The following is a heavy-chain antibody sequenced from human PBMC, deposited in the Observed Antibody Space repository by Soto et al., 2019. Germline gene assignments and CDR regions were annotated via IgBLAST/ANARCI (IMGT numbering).Heavy chain of an antibody. V-gene: IGHV3-49*03. D-gene: IGHD3-3*01. J-gene: IGHJ4*02. Sequence: GSLRLSCTASGFNFGDYVMTWFRQAPGKRLEWLGFIRSKAYGGTTEYAASVKGRFTISRDDSKSIAYLQMNSLKTEDTAVYYCTRRPDFWSGYYDYWGQGTLVTVSS. CDR2: IRSKAYGGTT. CDR1: GFNFGDYV. CDR3: TRRPDFWSGYYDY.